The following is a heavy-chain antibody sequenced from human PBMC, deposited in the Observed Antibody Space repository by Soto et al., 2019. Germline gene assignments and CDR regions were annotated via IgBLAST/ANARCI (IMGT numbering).Heavy chain of an antibody. J-gene: IGHJ4*02. CDR2: IYHSGST. Sequence: QVQLQESGPGLVKPSGTLSLTCAVSGGSISSSNWWSWVRQPLGKGLEWIGEIYHSGSTNYNPSLKSRVTISVDKSKNQFSLKLSSVTAADTAVYYCARGCRAGYCSSTSCCTFDYWGQGTLVTVSS. D-gene: IGHD2-2*02. CDR3: ARGCRAGYCSSTSCCTFDY. V-gene: IGHV4-4*02. CDR1: GGSISSSNW.